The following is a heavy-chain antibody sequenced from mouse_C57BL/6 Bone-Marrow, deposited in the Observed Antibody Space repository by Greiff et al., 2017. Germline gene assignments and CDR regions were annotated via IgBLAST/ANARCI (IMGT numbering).Heavy chain of an antibody. CDR3: ARHDDYDLFAY. CDR1: GFTFSDYG. V-gene: IGHV5-15*01. D-gene: IGHD2-4*01. J-gene: IGHJ3*01. Sequence: EVQLQESGGGLVQPGESLKLSCAASGFTFSDYGMAWVRQAPRKGPEWVAFISNLAYSIYYADTVTGRFTISRENDKNTLYREMSSLRSEDTAMYYCARHDDYDLFAYWGQGTLVTVSA. CDR2: ISNLAYSI.